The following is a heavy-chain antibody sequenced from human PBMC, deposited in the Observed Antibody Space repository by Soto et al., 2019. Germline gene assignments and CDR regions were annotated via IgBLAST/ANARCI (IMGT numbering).Heavy chain of an antibody. CDR1: GFTFDDYV. Sequence: PGGSLRLSCAASGFTFDDYVMHWVRQAPGKGLEWVSGISWNSGSIGYADSVKGRFTISRDNAKNSLYLQMNSLRAEDTALYYCAKEFRVVPAARGAYRYWYFDLWGRGTLVTVSS. CDR3: AKEFRVVPAARGAYRYWYFDL. D-gene: IGHD2-2*01. V-gene: IGHV3-9*01. CDR2: ISWNSGSI. J-gene: IGHJ2*01.